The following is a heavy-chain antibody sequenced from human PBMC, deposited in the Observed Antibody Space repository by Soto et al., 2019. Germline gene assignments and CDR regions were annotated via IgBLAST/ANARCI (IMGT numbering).Heavy chain of an antibody. J-gene: IGHJ4*02. CDR2: ISKSADTI. CDR3: VRNLYGEDPG. CDR1: DFTFSDYY. V-gene: IGHV3-11*01. D-gene: IGHD3-10*01. Sequence: PGGSLRLSCAASDFTFSDYYMGWIRQSPGNGLDWVSSISKSADTIYYADSVQCRFTISRDNAKNSLYLQRHSLRTDDPAVCWGVRNLYGEDPGWGQETLVTVPS.